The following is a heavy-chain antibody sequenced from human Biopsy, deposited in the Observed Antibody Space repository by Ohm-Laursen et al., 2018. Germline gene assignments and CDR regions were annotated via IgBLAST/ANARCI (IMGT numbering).Heavy chain of an antibody. D-gene: IGHD3-3*01. J-gene: IGHJ4*02. V-gene: IGHV1-18*01. Sequence: ASVKVSCKTSGYTFTNYGISWVRQAPGQGLEWMGWISPYNGDADYAQKLQGRVTMTTDTSTSTAYMDLRSLRSDDTAVYYCARDRWPHVTLLGLVVFDFWGQGTLVIVSS. CDR2: ISPYNGDA. CDR3: ARDRWPHVTLLGLVVFDF. CDR1: GYTFTNYG.